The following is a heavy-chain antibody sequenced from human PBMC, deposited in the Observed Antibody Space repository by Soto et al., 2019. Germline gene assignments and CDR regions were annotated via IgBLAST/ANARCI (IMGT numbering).Heavy chain of an antibody. CDR2: IYYSGST. D-gene: IGHD4-17*01. J-gene: IGHJ4*02. CDR1: GGSISSYY. CDR3: ARRYGGNFXY. Sequence: SETLSLTCTVSGGSISSYYWSWIRQPPGKGLEWVGYIYYSGSTNYNPSLKSRVTISVDTSKNQFSLKLSSVTAADTAVYYCARRYGGNFXYWGQGTLVTVSS. V-gene: IGHV4-59*01.